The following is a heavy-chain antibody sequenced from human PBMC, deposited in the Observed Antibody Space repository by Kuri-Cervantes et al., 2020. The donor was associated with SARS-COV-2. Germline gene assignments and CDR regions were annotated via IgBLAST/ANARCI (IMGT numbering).Heavy chain of an antibody. CDR3: ARVSAGYDFWSGYHNWFDP. D-gene: IGHD3-3*01. J-gene: IGHJ5*02. Sequence: GSLRLSCTVSGASIRSSSYFWAWIRQPPGKGLEWIGSIYPSGHSYYNPSLKSPVTISLDTPKNQFSLKLSSVTAADTAVYYCARVSAGYDFWSGYHNWFDPWGQGTLVTVSS. V-gene: IGHV4-39*01. CDR2: IYPSGHS. CDR1: GASIRSSSYF.